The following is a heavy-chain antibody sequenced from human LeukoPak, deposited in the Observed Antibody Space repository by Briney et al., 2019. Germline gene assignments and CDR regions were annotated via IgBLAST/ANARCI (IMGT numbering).Heavy chain of an antibody. CDR2: MNPNSGNT. Sequence: ASVKVSCKASGYTFTSYDINWVRQATGQGLEWMGWMNPNSGNTGYAQKFQGRVTITGNTSISTAYMELSSLRSEDTAVYYCARGRGSSSQYYFDYWGQGTLVTVSS. J-gene: IGHJ4*02. CDR3: ARGRGSSSQYYFDY. V-gene: IGHV1-8*03. CDR1: GYTFTSYD. D-gene: IGHD1-26*01.